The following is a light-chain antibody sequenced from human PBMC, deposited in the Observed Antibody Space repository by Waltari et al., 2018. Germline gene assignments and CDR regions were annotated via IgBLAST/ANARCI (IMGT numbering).Light chain of an antibody. Sequence: QSALTQTASVSGSPGQSITMSCTGTINDIGRFYYVSWYQQHPGKAPRLLIYEVKYRPSGVSDRFSGSKSDNTASLTIFGLQAEDEADYYCSSYTTSSTWMFGGGTKLTVL. CDR1: INDIGRFYY. CDR2: EVK. V-gene: IGLV2-14*01. J-gene: IGLJ3*02. CDR3: SSYTTSSTWM.